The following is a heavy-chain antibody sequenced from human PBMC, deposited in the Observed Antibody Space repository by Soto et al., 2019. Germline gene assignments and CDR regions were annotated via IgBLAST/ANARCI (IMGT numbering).Heavy chain of an antibody. V-gene: IGHV4-34*01. Sequence: QVQLQQWGAGLLKPSETLSLTCAVYGGSFSGYYWSWIRQPPGKGLEWIGEINHSGSTNYNPSLKSRVTISVDTSKNQFSLKLSSVTAADTAVYYCGAGRYCSCGSCYSHSFDYWGQGTLVTVSS. CDR2: INHSGST. D-gene: IGHD2-15*01. CDR3: GAGRYCSCGSCYSHSFDY. J-gene: IGHJ4*02. CDR1: GGSFSGYY.